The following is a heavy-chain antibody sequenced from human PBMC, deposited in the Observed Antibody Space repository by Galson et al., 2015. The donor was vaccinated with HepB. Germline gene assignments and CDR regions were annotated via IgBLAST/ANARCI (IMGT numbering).Heavy chain of an antibody. CDR3: ARARGICGGDCYSDY. CDR1: GYTFTSYG. V-gene: IGHV1-18*01. Sequence: SVKVSCKASGYTFTSYGISWVRQAPGQGLEWMGWISAYNGNTNYAQKLQGRVTMTTDTSTSTAYMELRSLRSDDTAVYYCARARGICGGDCYSDYWGQGTLVTVSS. D-gene: IGHD2-21*01. CDR2: ISAYNGNT. J-gene: IGHJ4*02.